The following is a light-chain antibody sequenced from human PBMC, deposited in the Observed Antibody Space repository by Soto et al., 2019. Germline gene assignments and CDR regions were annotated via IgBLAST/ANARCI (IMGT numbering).Light chain of an antibody. CDR3: YTYAGGSTYL. Sequence: QSDLTQPASVSGSPGQSITTSCTGTSSDVGSYSLLSWYQHHPGKAPKLIIYEDIKGPSGVSNRFSGSKSGNTASLRISGLQAEDEADYYCYTYAGGSTYLFGTGTKVTVL. J-gene: IGLJ1*01. CDR2: EDI. V-gene: IGLV2-23*01. CDR1: SSDVGSYSL.